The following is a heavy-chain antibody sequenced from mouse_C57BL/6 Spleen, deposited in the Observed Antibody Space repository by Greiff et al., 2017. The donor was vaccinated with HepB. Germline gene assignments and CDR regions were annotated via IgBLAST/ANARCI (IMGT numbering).Heavy chain of an antibody. J-gene: IGHJ2*01. CDR2: IHPNSGST. CDR3: ARRGELGPYFDY. Sequence: QVQLQQPGAELVKPGASVKLSCKASGYTFTSYWMHWVKQRPGQGLEWIGMIHPNSGSTNYNEKFKSKATLTVDKSSSTAYMQLSSLTSEDSAVYYCARRGELGPYFDYWGQGTTLTVSS. V-gene: IGHV1-64*01. D-gene: IGHD4-1*01. CDR1: GYTFTSYW.